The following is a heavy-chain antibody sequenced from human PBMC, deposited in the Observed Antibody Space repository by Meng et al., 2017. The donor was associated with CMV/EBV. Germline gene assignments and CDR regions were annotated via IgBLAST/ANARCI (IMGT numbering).Heavy chain of an antibody. V-gene: IGHV3-30*02. CDR2: IRYDGSNK. CDR3: AKGKGSRLYGMDV. J-gene: IGHJ6*02. D-gene: IGHD1-26*01. Sequence: GGSLRLSCAASGFTFSSYGMHWVRQAPGKGLEWAAFIRYDGSNKYYADSVKGRFTISRDNSKNTLYLQMNSLRAEDTAVYYCAKGKGSRLYGMDVWGQGTTVTVSS. CDR1: GFTFSSYG.